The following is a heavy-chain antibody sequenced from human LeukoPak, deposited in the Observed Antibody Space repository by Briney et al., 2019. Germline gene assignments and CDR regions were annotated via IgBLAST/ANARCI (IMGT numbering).Heavy chain of an antibody. CDR3: AREAIDIVVVVGGHDSFDI. V-gene: IGHV3-21*01. Sequence: GGSLRLSCAASGVTFRSSSMNCVRQAPGEGLEWVSSISGSSIYIYYADSVKGRFTISRDNAKNSLYLQKISLRAEDTAVYYCAREAIDIVVVVGGHDSFDILGQGAMVTVS. J-gene: IGHJ3*02. CDR1: GVTFRSSS. D-gene: IGHD2-15*01. CDR2: ISGSSIYI.